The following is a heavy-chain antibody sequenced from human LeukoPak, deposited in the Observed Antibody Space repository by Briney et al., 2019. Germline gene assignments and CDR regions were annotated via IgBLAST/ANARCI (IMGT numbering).Heavy chain of an antibody. CDR3: ARPVYDFWSGLDY. D-gene: IGHD3-3*01. CDR2: IKQDGSEK. V-gene: IGHV3-7*01. J-gene: IGHJ4*02. Sequence: PGGSLRLSCAASGFTFSRYWMSWVRQAPGKGLEWVANIKQDGSEKYYVDSVKGRFTISRDNAKNSLYLQMNSLRAEDTAVYYWARPVYDFWSGLDYWGQGTLVTVSS. CDR1: GFTFSRYW.